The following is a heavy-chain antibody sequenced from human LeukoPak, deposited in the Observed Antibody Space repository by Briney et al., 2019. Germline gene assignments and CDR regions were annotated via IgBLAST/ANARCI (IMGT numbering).Heavy chain of an antibody. D-gene: IGHD2-2*01. V-gene: IGHV3-7*03. J-gene: IGHJ4*02. CDR3: TGCGRTRCAVDSIDF. CDR1: GFTFSTYW. Sequence: GGSLRLSCSASGFTFSTYWMSWVRQAPGKGLEWVANMRRDGNEIYYLDSVRGRFTISRDNAKNSLYLQMNSLKIEDTAVYYCTGCGRTRCAVDSIDFWGQGTLVTVSS. CDR2: MRRDGNEI.